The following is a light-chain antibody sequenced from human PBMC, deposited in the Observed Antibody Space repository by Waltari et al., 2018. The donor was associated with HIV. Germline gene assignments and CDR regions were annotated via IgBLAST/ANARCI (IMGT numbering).Light chain of an antibody. V-gene: IGLV2-23*01. CDR1: SSDVGSYNL. CDR3: CSYAGSTTFYV. CDR2: EGS. Sequence: QSALTQPASVSGSPGQSLTISCTGTSSDVGSYNLVSWYQQHPGKAPKLMIYEGSKRPSGVSNRFSGSKSGNTASLTISGLQAEDVADYYCCSYAGSTTFYVFGTGTKVTVL. J-gene: IGLJ1*01.